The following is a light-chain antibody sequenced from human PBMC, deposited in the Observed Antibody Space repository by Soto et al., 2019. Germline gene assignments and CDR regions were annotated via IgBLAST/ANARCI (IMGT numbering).Light chain of an antibody. CDR3: QQYDSFPRT. V-gene: IGKV1-5*03. Sequence: DIQMTQSPSTLSASVGDRVTITCRASQSIGNYLAWYQQKLGKAPKLLIYKASTLESGVPSRFSGRGSGTEFTLSISSLQPDDFATYSCQQYDSFPRTFGQGTKVDIK. CDR1: QSIGNY. J-gene: IGKJ1*01. CDR2: KAS.